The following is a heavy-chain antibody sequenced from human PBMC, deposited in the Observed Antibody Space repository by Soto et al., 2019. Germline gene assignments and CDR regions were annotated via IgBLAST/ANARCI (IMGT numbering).Heavy chain of an antibody. V-gene: IGHV4-39*07. D-gene: IGHD4-17*01. CDR2: IYYSGST. J-gene: IGHJ4*02. CDR1: GASIRSSAY. CDR3: ARGMTTVTTSDY. Sequence: SETLSLTCTVSGASIRSSAYWGWIRQPPGKGLEWIGSIYYSGSTYYNPSLKSRVTISVDRSKNQFSLKLSSVTAADTAVYYCARGMTTVTTSDYWGQGTLVTVSS.